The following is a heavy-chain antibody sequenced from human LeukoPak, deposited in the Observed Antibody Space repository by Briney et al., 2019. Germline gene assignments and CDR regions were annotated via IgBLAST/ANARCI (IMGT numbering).Heavy chain of an antibody. D-gene: IGHD1-26*01. CDR3: ASYTSSGSYFDY. J-gene: IGHJ4*02. V-gene: IGHV4-4*07. CDR2: IYTSGST. CDR1: GGSISSYY. Sequence: SETLSLTCTVSGGSISSYYWSSIRQPAGKGLEWIGRIYTSGSTYYNPSLESRVTISVDNSKNQFSLKLSSVTAADTAVYYCASYTSSGSYFDYWGQGTLVTVSS.